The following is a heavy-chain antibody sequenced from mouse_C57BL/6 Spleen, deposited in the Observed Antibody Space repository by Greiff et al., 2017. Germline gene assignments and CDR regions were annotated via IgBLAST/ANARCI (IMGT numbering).Heavy chain of an antibody. CDR3: ARHGMDYAMDD. J-gene: IGHJ4*01. Sequence: EVQVVESGGGLVQPGASLKLSCAASGFTFSDYGMAWVRQAPRKGPEWVAFISNLAYSIYYADTVTGRFTISRENARHTLYLEMSSLRSEDTAMYYCARHGMDYAMDDWGQGTSVTVCS. V-gene: IGHV5-15*01. CDR2: ISNLAYSI. CDR1: GFTFSDYG.